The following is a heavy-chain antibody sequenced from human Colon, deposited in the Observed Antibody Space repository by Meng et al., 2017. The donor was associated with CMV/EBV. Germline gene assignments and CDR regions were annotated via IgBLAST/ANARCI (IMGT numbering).Heavy chain of an antibody. D-gene: IGHD4-23*01. CDR3: AKDNSDDYGGEPVPWYRKGLDV. J-gene: IGHJ6*01. CDR1: GFTFNAYA. Sequence: SWAASGFTFNAYAMAWVRQVPGKGLQRVAAISSNSGRSYYADSVKGRFTVSRDNSKNILYLQMNNMGVEDAALYYCAKDNSDDYGGEPVPWYRKGLDVWGQGTTVTVSS. CDR2: ISSNSGRS. V-gene: IGHV3-23*01.